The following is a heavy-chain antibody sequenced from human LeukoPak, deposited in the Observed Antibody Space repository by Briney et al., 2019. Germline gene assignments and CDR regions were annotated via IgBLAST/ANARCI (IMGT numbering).Heavy chain of an antibody. Sequence: GGSLRLSCAASGFSFSNYWMHWVRQAPGKGLVWVSRINFDGTRTTYVGSVKGRFTFSRDNAKNTLYLQMNSLRAEDTAVYYCARETSTGFDFWGQGTLVTVSS. CDR2: INFDGTRT. CDR3: ARETSTGFDF. CDR1: GFSFSNYW. V-gene: IGHV3-74*03. D-gene: IGHD4-11*01. J-gene: IGHJ4*02.